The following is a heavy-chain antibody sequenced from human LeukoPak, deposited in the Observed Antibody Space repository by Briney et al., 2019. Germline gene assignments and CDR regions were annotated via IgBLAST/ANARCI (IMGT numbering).Heavy chain of an antibody. D-gene: IGHD6-19*01. Sequence: SETLSLTCTVSGGSISSYYWSWIRQPPGKGLEWIGYIYYSGSTNYNPSLKSRVTISVDTSKNQFSLKLSSVTAADTAVYYCVRASGWPIFDYWGQGTLVTVSS. V-gene: IGHV4-59*08. J-gene: IGHJ4*02. CDR1: GGSISSYY. CDR3: VRASGWPIFDY. CDR2: IYYSGST.